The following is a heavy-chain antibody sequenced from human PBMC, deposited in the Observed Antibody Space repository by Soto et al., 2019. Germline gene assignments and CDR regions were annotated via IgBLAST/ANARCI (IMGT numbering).Heavy chain of an antibody. CDR3: ARVPKSTIRGPYFYYYGMDV. D-gene: IGHD1-1*01. CDR2: ISADTGKT. V-gene: IGHV1-18*01. CDR1: GYTFTNYA. J-gene: IGHJ6*02. Sequence: ASVKVSCKASGYTFTNYAITWVRQAPGQGLEWMGWISADTGKTNYAQKFQGRLIMTTDTSTTTASMDLRSLRSDDTAVYFCARVPKSTIRGPYFYYYGMDVWGPGTTVTVSS.